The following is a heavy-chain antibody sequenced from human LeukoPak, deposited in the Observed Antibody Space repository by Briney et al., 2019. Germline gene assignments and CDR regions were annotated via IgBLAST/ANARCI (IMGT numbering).Heavy chain of an antibody. Sequence: GEALQISCKASGYISTSYWITWLRQMPGKGRQWMGMIDPTDFYTNYSPSFQGHVTISTDKSISTAYLQWSSLKASDTAIYYCARRGRSSSNFDFWGQGTLVTVSS. J-gene: IGHJ4*02. D-gene: IGHD6-6*01. CDR1: GYISTSYW. CDR2: IDPTDFYT. CDR3: ARRGRSSSNFDF. V-gene: IGHV5-10-1*01.